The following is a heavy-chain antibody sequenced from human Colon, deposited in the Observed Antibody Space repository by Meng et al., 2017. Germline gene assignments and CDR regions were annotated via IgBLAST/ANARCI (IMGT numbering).Heavy chain of an antibody. CDR3: TRDTFPMVRGVIITPGYAFDI. Sequence: GESLKISCTASGFTFGDYSMSWFRQAPGKGLEWVGFIRSKAYGETTEYATSVKCRFTISRDDSKSIDYLQMNSLKTEDTAVYYCTRDTFPMVRGVIITPGYAFDIWGQGTMVTVSS. J-gene: IGHJ3*02. CDR2: IRSKAYGETT. D-gene: IGHD3-10*01. CDR1: GFTFGDYS. V-gene: IGHV3-49*03.